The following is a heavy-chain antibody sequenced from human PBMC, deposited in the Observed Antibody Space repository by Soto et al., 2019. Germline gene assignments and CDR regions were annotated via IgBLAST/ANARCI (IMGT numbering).Heavy chain of an antibody. CDR3: ATGLKEDYFDY. J-gene: IGHJ4*02. V-gene: IGHV1-69*01. Sequence: QVHLVQSGAEAKKPGSSVKVSCKASEGTFNNHAVSWVRQAPGQGLEWMGGIIPIFGTSRYAQKLQGRVTIAADESTGSAYVELTSLRSEDTAVYYCATGLKEDYFDYWGQGTLVTVSS. CDR2: IIPIFGTS. CDR1: EGTFNNHA.